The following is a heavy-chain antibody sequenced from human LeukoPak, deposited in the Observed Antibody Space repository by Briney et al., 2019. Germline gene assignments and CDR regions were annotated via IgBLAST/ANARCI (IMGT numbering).Heavy chain of an antibody. Sequence: GGSLRLSCAASGFPFSSYAMSWVRQATGGGLEWVSAMSGSGGSTYYADAGKGRFTISRDNSKNTLYLQMDSLRAEDTAVYYCAKVGSSGLFDYWGQGTLVTVSS. CDR3: AKVGSSGLFDY. D-gene: IGHD6-6*01. CDR2: MSGSGGST. V-gene: IGHV3-23*01. CDR1: GFPFSSYA. J-gene: IGHJ4*02.